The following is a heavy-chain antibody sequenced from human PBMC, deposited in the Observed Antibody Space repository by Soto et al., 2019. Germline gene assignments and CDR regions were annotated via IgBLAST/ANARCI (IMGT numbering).Heavy chain of an antibody. CDR3: ANRPPYYAMDP. Sequence: EEQLVETGGGLSQPGGSLRLSCAASGFSVSINYMSWVRQAPGKGLEWVSLIRSGGDTDYADSVRGRFTIPRDNSKNMFSLKRTSLRAEDPAFYSGANRPPYYAMDPWGQGTPATVSS. CDR2: IRSGGDT. J-gene: IGHJ6*02. V-gene: IGHV3-53*02. CDR1: GFSVSINY.